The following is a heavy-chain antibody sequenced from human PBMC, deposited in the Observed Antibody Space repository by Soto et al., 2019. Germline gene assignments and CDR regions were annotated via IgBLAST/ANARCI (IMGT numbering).Heavy chain of an antibody. D-gene: IGHD6-6*01. J-gene: IGHJ6*02. CDR1: GGTFSSYA. CDR2: IIPIFGTA. Sequence: ASGKVSCKGSGGTFSSYAISWVGQAPGQGLEWMGGIIPIFGTANYAQKFQGRVTITADESTSTAYMELSSLRSEYTAVYYCGRQLFASGYSMDVWGQGTTVTVSS. CDR3: GRQLFASGYSMDV. V-gene: IGHV1-69*01.